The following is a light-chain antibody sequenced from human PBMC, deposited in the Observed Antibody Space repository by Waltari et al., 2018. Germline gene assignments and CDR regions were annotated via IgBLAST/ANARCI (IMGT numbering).Light chain of an antibody. J-gene: IGLJ2*01. CDR2: RND. Sequence: QSALTQPPSASGATGQRVPISCSGSTSTIGRTYVSRYHQPPGAAPKLLIFRNDPRPLGVPDRFSGSKSGTSASLTISGLRSEDEADYFCAAWDDSLSGPVFGGGTKLAVL. CDR3: AAWDDSLSGPV. V-gene: IGLV1-47*01. CDR1: TSTIGRTY.